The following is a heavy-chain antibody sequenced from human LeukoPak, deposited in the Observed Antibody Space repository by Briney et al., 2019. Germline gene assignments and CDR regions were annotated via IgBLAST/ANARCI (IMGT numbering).Heavy chain of an antibody. CDR2: ISAYNGNT. V-gene: IGHV1-18*01. J-gene: IGHJ4*02. Sequence: GASVKVSCKASGYTFTSYGISWVRQAPGQGLEWMGWISAYNGNTNYAQKFQGRVTMTRDTSISTAYMELSRLTSDDTAVYYCARDQTISARLFDYWGQGTLVTVSS. D-gene: IGHD6-6*01. CDR3: ARDQTISARLFDY. CDR1: GYTFTSYG.